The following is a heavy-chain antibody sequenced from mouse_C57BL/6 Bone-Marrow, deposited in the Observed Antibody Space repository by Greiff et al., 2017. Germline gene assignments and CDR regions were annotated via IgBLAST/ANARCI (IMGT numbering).Heavy chain of an antibody. J-gene: IGHJ4*01. D-gene: IGHD2-1*01. CDR1: GFTFSDYG. V-gene: IGHV5-17*01. CDR3: AGGNYEREMDY. CDR2: ISSGSSTI. Sequence: EVMLVESGGGLVKPGGSLKLSCAVSGFTFSDYGMHWVRQAPEKGLEWVAYISSGSSTIYYAATVKGRFTISRYNAKNTLFLQMTSLRSEDTAMXYCAGGNYEREMDYWGQGTSVTVSS.